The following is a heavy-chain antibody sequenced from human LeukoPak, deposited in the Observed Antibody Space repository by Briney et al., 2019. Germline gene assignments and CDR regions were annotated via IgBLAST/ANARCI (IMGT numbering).Heavy chain of an antibody. V-gene: IGHV1-18*01. CDR1: GYTFTSYG. CDR3: ARGSYVEMVPYSYYGMEV. J-gene: IGHJ6*02. CDR2: IIAYNGNT. Sequence: GASVKGFCRASGYTFTSYGISWLRRAPGQGLEWMVWIIAYNGNTNYAQKLQGRVTITTDTSTSTAYMELRSLRSDDTAVYYCARGSYVEMVPYSYYGMEVWGQGTTVSVSS. D-gene: IGHD5-24*01.